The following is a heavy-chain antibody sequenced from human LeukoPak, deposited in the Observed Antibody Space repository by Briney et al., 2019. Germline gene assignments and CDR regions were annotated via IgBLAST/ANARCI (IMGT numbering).Heavy chain of an antibody. V-gene: IGHV3-23*01. CDR1: GFTFSSYA. J-gene: IGHJ4*02. CDR3: AKGTTYYYDSSGYYFDY. D-gene: IGHD3-22*01. CDR2: ISGSGGST. Sequence: AGGSLRLSCAASGFTFSSYAMSWVRQAPGKGLEWVSAISGSGGSTYYADSVKGRFTISRDNSKNTLYLQMNSLRAEDTAVYYCAKGTTYYYDSSGYYFDYWGQGTLVTVSS.